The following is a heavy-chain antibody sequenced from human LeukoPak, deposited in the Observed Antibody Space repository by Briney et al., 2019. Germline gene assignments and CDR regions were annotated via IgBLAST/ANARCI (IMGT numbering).Heavy chain of an antibody. Sequence: GGSLRLSCAASGFTFSSYSMNSVRQAPGKGLELVSSISSSSSYIYYADSVKGRFTISRDKAKNSLYLQMDSLGAEDTAVYYCAREAGPYTGFDYWGQGTLVTVSS. CDR3: AREAGPYTGFDY. CDR2: ISSSSSYI. D-gene: IGHD3-16*01. J-gene: IGHJ4*02. V-gene: IGHV3-21*01. CDR1: GFTFSSYS.